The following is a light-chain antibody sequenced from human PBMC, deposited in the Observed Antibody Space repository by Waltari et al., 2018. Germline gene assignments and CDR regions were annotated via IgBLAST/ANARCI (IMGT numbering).Light chain of an antibody. Sequence: SSELTQDPAVSVALGQAVRITCQGDSLRTYYASWYQQKPGQAPVLVIYGKSNRPSGLPDRFSGSSSGNTASLTISGAQAEDEADYYCASRDSSGNHAVFGGGTKLTV. CDR2: GKS. V-gene: IGLV3-19*01. CDR3: ASRDSSGNHAV. J-gene: IGLJ2*01. CDR1: SLRTYY.